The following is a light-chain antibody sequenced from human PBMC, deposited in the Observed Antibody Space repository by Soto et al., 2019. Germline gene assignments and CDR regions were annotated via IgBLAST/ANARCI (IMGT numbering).Light chain of an antibody. CDR3: QQYNTYSSLT. J-gene: IGKJ4*01. CDR1: QSISSW. Sequence: DIQMTQSPSSLSASVGDRVTITCRVSQSISSWLDWYQQKLGRAPRLLIYDASSLESGVPSRFSGSGYGTEFTLTISSLQPDDFATYYCQQYNTYSSLTFGGGTKVDI. V-gene: IGKV1-5*01. CDR2: DAS.